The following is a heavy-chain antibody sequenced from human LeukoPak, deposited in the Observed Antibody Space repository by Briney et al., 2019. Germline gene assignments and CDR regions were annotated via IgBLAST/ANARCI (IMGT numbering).Heavy chain of an antibody. V-gene: IGHV1-2*02. CDR3: ATATVTHTRDP. D-gene: IGHD1-1*01. J-gene: IGHJ5*02. CDR1: GYTFSDFY. Sequence: ASVKVSCQTSGYTFSDFYLNWVRQAPGQGLEWMGWINPYSGALISAQSLQGRLTMTWDTSTGTAYMELTRLTSDYTAVYYCATATVTHTRDPWGQGTLVTVSS. CDR2: INPYSGAL.